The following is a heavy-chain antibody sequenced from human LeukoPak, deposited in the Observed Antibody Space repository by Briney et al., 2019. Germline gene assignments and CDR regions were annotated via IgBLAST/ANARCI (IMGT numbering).Heavy chain of an antibody. Sequence: SETLSLTCTVSGGSISSHYWSWIREPPGKGPEWIGYIYNTGRANYNPSLKSRVTISGDTSKNQFSLRLSSVTAADTAVYYCARHSVVSYYYGMDVSGQGTTVTVSS. J-gene: IGHJ6*02. CDR1: GGSISSHY. CDR3: ARHSVVSYYYGMDV. CDR2: IYNTGRA. V-gene: IGHV4-59*08. D-gene: IGHD2-15*01.